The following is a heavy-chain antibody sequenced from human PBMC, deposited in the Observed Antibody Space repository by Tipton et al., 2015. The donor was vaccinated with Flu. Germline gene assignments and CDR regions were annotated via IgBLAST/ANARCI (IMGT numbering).Heavy chain of an antibody. Sequence: TLSLTCSISDYSINSDSYWAWIRRPPGRGPEWIGTIYHSGSTYFNPSLRSRVSLSVDASKNQLSLRLSSVTVADTAVYYCARRDYSTYVSDPKNWFDPWGRGILVTVSS. CDR3: ARRDYSTYVSDPKNWFDP. D-gene: IGHD4-11*01. CDR2: IYHSGST. V-gene: IGHV4-38-2*01. J-gene: IGHJ5*02. CDR1: DYSINSDSY.